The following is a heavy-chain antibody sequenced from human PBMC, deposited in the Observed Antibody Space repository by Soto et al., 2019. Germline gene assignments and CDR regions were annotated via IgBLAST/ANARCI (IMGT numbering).Heavy chain of an antibody. Sequence: SETLSLTCAVSGGSFTSNNWWTWVRRPPGQGLEWIGEIYRTGSTNYNPSLKSRVTISLDKSENQFSLKVTSLTAADTAVYYCASRDPGTSVDYWGQGTLVTVSS. J-gene: IGHJ4*02. CDR3: ASRDPGTSVDY. V-gene: IGHV4-4*02. CDR1: GGSFTSNNW. CDR2: IYRTGST. D-gene: IGHD1-7*01.